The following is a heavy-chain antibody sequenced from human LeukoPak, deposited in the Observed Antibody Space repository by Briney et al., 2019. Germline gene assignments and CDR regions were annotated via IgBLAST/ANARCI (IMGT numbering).Heavy chain of an antibody. CDR1: GFTFSSYG. V-gene: IGHV3-33*06. CDR2: IWHDGSNK. J-gene: IGHJ6*03. D-gene: IGHD5-24*01. Sequence: GGSLRLSCAASGFTFSSYGMHWVRQAPGKGLEWVTLIWHDGSNKYYADSVMGRFTISRDNSKNTLYLQMNSLRAEDTAMYYCAKDGDAYTEFYYYYMDVWGKGTTVTVSS. CDR3: AKDGDAYTEFYYYYMDV.